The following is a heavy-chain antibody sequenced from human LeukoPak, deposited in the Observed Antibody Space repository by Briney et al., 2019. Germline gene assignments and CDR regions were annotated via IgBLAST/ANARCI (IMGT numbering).Heavy chain of an antibody. CDR3: ATEDVTGSFDY. Sequence: GGSLRLSCAASGFTFSSYRMNWVRQAPGKGLEWVSFISSSSTYIYYADSLKGRFTISRDNAKNSLFLQMNSLRAEDTAVYYCATEDVTGSFDYWGQGTTVTVSS. CDR1: GFTFSSYR. J-gene: IGHJ4*03. CDR2: ISSSSTYI. V-gene: IGHV3-21*01. D-gene: IGHD1-20*01.